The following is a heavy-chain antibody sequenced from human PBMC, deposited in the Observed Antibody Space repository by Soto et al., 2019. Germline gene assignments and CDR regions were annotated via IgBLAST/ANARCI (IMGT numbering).Heavy chain of an antibody. V-gene: IGHV4-39*01. CDR3: ARPSGSYLYYFDY. CDR2: IYYSGST. D-gene: IGHD1-26*01. CDR1: GGSISSSSYY. J-gene: IGHJ4*02. Sequence: QLQLQESGPGLVKPSVTLSLTCTVSGGSISSSSYYWGWIRQPPGKGLEWIGSIYYSGSTYYNPSLKSRVTISVDTSKNQFSLKLSSVTAADTAVYYCARPSGSYLYYFDYWGQGTLVTVSS.